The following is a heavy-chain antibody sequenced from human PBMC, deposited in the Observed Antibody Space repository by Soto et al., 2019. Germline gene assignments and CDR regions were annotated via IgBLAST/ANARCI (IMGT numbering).Heavy chain of an antibody. CDR2: ISSSGSTI. V-gene: IGHV3-48*03. CDR3: ARTGWSGYYFGMDV. D-gene: IGHD3-3*01. J-gene: IGHJ6*02. CDR1: GFTFSSYE. Sequence: EVQLVESGGGLVQPGGSLRLSCAASGFTFSSYEMNWVRQAPGKGLEWVSYISSSGSTIYYADSVKGRFTISRDNAKNSLYLQMNSLRAEDTAVYYCARTGWSGYYFGMDVWGQGTTVTVSS.